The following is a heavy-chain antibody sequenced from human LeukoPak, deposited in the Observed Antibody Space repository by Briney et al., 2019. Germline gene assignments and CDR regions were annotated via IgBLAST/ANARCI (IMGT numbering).Heavy chain of an antibody. CDR3: ARQGYYDYVWGSYPALHFDY. CDR2: ISAYNGNT. V-gene: IGHV1-18*01. CDR1: GYTFTSYG. D-gene: IGHD3-16*01. Sequence: ASVKVSCKASGYTFTSYGISWVRQAPGQGLEWMGWISAYNGNTNYAQKLQGRVTMTTDTSTSTAYMELRSLRSDDTAVYYCARQGYYDYVWGSYPALHFDYWGQGTLVTVSS. J-gene: IGHJ4*02.